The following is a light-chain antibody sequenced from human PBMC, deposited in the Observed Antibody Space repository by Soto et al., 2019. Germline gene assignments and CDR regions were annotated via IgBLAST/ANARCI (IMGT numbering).Light chain of an antibody. J-gene: IGKJ1*01. CDR2: DAS. V-gene: IGKV1-5*01. Sequence: DIQMTQSPYTLSASVGDRVTITCRASQSIRSWLACYQHKPGKAPKLLIYDASSLESGVPSRFSGSGSGKEFTLTISSLQPDDFATYYCQQYNSYWTFGQGTKVEIK. CDR3: QQYNSYWT. CDR1: QSIRSW.